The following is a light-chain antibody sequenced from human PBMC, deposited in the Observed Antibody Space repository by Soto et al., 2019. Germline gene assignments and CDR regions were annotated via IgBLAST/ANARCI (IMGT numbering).Light chain of an antibody. V-gene: IGKV1-5*03. CDR2: KSS. CDR3: QQYNSYSSWT. CDR1: QSISRW. Sequence: DIQMTQSPSTLSASVGDRVTITCWASQSISRWLAWYQQKPGKAPKLLIYKSSSLGSGVPSRFRRSGSGTEFTLTISNLQPDDFATYYCQQYNSYSSWTFGQGTKVEIK. J-gene: IGKJ1*01.